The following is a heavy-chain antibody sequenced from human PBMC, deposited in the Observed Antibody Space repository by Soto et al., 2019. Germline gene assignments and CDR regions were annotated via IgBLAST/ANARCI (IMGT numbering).Heavy chain of an antibody. CDR2: INAGNGNT. CDR3: ARAEGYYSFDY. V-gene: IGHV1-3*01. Sequence: ASVKVSCKTSGYTFTTYPMHWVRQAPGQRLEWMGWINAGNGNTKYSQKFQGRVTITRDTSASTAYMELSSLRSEDTAVYYCARAEGYYSFDYWGQGTLVTVSS. CDR1: GYTFTTYP. D-gene: IGHD3-22*01. J-gene: IGHJ4*02.